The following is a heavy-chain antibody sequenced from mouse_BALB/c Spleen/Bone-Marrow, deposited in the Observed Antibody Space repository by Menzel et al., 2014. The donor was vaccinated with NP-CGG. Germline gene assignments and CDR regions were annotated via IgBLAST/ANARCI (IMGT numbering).Heavy chain of an antibody. J-gene: IGHJ3*01. CDR3: ARAGYYTLFAY. D-gene: IGHD2-3*01. V-gene: IGHV1-18*01. Sequence: VQLKESGPELVKPGASVKIPCKAYGYTFTDYKMNWVKESHGKSLEWIGDINPNNGSTIYNQKFKGKATLTVDKSSSTAYMELRSLTSEDTAVYYCARAGYYTLFAYWGQGTLVTVSA. CDR1: GYTFTDYK. CDR2: INPNNGST.